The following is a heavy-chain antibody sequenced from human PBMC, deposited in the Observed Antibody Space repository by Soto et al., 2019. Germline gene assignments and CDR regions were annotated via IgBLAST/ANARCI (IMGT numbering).Heavy chain of an antibody. V-gene: IGHV1-3*01. CDR1: GYTFTSYP. Sequence: ASVKVSCKASGYTFTSYPMHWVRQAPGQRLEWMGWINAGNGSTKYSQKFQGRVTITRDTSASTAYMELSSLRSEDTAVYYCARYFDWRGLGYGMDVWGQGTTVTVSS. CDR3: ARYFDWRGLGYGMDV. D-gene: IGHD3-9*01. J-gene: IGHJ6*02. CDR2: INAGNGST.